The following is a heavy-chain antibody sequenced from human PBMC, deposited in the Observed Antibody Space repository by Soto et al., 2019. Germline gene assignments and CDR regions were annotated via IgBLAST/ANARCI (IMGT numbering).Heavy chain of an antibody. Sequence: EVQLVESGGGLVQPGGSLRLSCAASGFTFSSSWMHWVRQAPGKGLVWVSRINSDGSTTQYADSVRGRFTISRDNAKNTLFLEMNSLRIEDTAVYFCACIPMARGPCDYWGQGTLVAVSS. CDR1: GFTFSSSW. CDR3: ACIPMARGPCDY. V-gene: IGHV3-74*03. CDR2: INSDGSTT. J-gene: IGHJ4*02. D-gene: IGHD3-10*01.